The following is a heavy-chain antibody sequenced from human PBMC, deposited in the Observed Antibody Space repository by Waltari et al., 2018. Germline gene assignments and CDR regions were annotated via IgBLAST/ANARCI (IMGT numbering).Heavy chain of an antibody. V-gene: IGHV4-59*01. CDR3: ARAPSLRGWFDP. J-gene: IGHJ5*02. CDR2: IYYSGST. Sequence: QVQLQESGPGLVKPSEPLSLTCPVSGGSISSNYWLWIRQPPGKGLEWIGYIYYSGSTNYNPSLKSRVTISVDTSKNQFSLKLSSVTAADTAVYYCARAPSLRGWFDPWGQGTLVTVSS. CDR1: GGSISSNY.